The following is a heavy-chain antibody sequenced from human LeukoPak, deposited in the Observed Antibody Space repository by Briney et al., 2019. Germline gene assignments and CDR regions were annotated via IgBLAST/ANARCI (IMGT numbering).Heavy chain of an antibody. CDR1: GGTFSSYA. CDR3: ARGSRRDGDYSYYMDV. Sequence: SVKVSCKASGGTFSSYAINWVRQAPGQGLEWMGGIIPIFDTANFAQKFQGRVTITTDESTDTAYMELGSLKSEDTALYYCARGSRRDGDYSYYMDVWGKGTTVTVSS. J-gene: IGHJ6*03. D-gene: IGHD5-24*01. V-gene: IGHV1-69*05. CDR2: IIPIFDTA.